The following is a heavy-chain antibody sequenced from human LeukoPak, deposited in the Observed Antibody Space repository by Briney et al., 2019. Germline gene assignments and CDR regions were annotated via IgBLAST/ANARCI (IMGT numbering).Heavy chain of an antibody. J-gene: IGHJ4*02. D-gene: IGHD6-13*01. CDR2: IQQDGGEK. Sequence: PGGSLRLSCAASGFTFSSYWMSWVRQAPGKGLEWVANIQQDGGEKYYVESVKGRFTISRDNAKNSLYLQMNSLRAEDTAVYYCARGLAAAGSYYFDYWGQGTLVTVSS. CDR3: ARGLAAAGSYYFDY. V-gene: IGHV3-7*03. CDR1: GFTFSSYW.